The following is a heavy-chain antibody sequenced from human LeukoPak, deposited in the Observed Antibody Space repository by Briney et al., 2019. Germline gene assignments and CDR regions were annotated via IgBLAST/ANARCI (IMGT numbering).Heavy chain of an antibody. D-gene: IGHD5-18*01. CDR3: ARDKTSYIYGYGDF. V-gene: IGHV3-30*03. CDR2: ISYDENNK. CDR1: GFTFSNYW. Sequence: PGGSLRLSCAASGFTFSNYWMTWVRQAPGKGLEWVAVISYDENNKYYADSVKGRFTISRDNSKNTLYLQMNSLRAEDTAVYYCARDKTSYIYGYGDFWGQGTLVTVSS. J-gene: IGHJ4*02.